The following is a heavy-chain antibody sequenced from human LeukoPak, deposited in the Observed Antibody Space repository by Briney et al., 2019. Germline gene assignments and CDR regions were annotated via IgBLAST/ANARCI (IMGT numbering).Heavy chain of an antibody. V-gene: IGHV3-30-3*01. Sequence: PGRSLRLSCAASGFTFSSYAMHWVRQAPGKGLEWVAVISYDGSNKYYADSVKGQFTISRDNSKNTLYLQMNSLRAEDTAVYYCARDQPYYYGMDVWGQGTTVTVSS. CDR2: ISYDGSNK. CDR1: GFTFSSYA. J-gene: IGHJ6*02. CDR3: ARDQPYYYGMDV.